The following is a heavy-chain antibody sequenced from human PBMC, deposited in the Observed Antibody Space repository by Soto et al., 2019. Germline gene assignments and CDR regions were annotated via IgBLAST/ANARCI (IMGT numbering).Heavy chain of an antibody. V-gene: IGHV3-15*07. CDR1: GLTISNAW. CDR3: TTGSVEGV. CDR2: IKTNTEGGTT. J-gene: IGHJ6*04. Sequence: EVQLVESGGGFIYPGGSLRLSCAASGLTISNAWMNWVRQAPGKGLEWVGRIKTNTEGGTTDYAAAVKGRFTVSRDDSKNTLYLQMTSLKPEDPAVYYCTTGSVEGVWGKGTTVTVSS. D-gene: IGHD2-15*01.